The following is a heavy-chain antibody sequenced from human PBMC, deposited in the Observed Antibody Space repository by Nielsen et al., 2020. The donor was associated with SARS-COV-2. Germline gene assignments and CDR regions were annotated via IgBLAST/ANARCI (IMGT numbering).Heavy chain of an antibody. CDR2: VDLSGST. D-gene: IGHD6-13*01. Sequence: SETLSLTCTVSGGFITSGNYYWGWIRRAPGKGLEWIVSVDLSGSTSYNQTLKRRVTTSVDMSKNQFSLRLRSVTAADTAVYYCARHAGQAAGVLNWLHPWGQGTRVTVSS. CDR3: ARHAGQAAGVLNWLHP. CDR1: GGFITSGNYY. V-gene: IGHV4-39*01. J-gene: IGHJ5*02.